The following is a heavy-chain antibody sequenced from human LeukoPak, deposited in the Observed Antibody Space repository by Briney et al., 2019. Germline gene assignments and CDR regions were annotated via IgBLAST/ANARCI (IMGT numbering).Heavy chain of an antibody. CDR2: IYYSGST. D-gene: IGHD6-6*01. J-gene: IGHJ4*02. CDR3: ARLYSSSFPLY. V-gene: IGHV4-59*08. Sequence: SETLSLTCAVYGGSFSGYYWSWLRQPPGKGLEWIGYIYYSGSTNYNPSLKSRVTISVDTSKNQFSLKLSSVTAADTAVYYCARLYSSSFPLYWGQGTLVTVSS. CDR1: GGSFSGYY.